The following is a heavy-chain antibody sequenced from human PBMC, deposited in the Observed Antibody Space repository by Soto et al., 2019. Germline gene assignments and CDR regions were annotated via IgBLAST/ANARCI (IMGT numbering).Heavy chain of an antibody. J-gene: IGHJ6*02. D-gene: IGHD1-26*01. Sequence: QVQLQQWGAGLLKPSETLSLTCAVYGGSFSGYYWSWIRQPPGKGLEWIGEINHSGSTNYNPSLKIRVTISVDTSKNQFSLKLSSVTAADTAVYYCARIGRLYYYYGMDVWGQGTTVTVSS. CDR3: ARIGRLYYYYGMDV. CDR1: GGSFSGYY. CDR2: INHSGST. V-gene: IGHV4-34*01.